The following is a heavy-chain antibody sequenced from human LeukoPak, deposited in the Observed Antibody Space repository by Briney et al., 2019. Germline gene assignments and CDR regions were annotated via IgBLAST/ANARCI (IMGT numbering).Heavy chain of an antibody. J-gene: IGHJ4*02. V-gene: IGHV3-9*01. CDR3: GKDMRYSSRWLDY. CDR1: GFTFEDYA. Sequence: GGSLRLSCAASGFTFEDYAMHWVRQAPGKGLEWVSGISWNSNSIGYADSVKGRFTISRDNAKNSLYLQMNSLRAEDTALYCCGKDMRYSSRWLDYWGQGTLVTVSS. CDR2: ISWNSNSI. D-gene: IGHD6-13*01.